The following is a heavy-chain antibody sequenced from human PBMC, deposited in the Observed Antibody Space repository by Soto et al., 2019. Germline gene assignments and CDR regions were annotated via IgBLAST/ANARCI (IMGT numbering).Heavy chain of an antibody. CDR1: GGSFSGYY. CDR2: INHSGST. CDR3: ARAGFTVLFFPIFGVASENWLDP. D-gene: IGHD3-3*01. J-gene: IGHJ5*02. V-gene: IGHV4-34*01. Sequence: SETLSLTCAVYGGSFSGYYWSWIRQPPGKGLEWIGEINHSGSTNYNPSLKSRVTISVDTSKNQFSLKLSSVTAADTSVYFCARAGFTVLFFPIFGVASENWLDPWGQGTLLTVSS.